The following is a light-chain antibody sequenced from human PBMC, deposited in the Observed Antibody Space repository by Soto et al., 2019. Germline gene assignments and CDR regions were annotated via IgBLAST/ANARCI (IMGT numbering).Light chain of an antibody. CDR2: KNN. V-gene: IGLV1-47*01. J-gene: IGLJ1*01. CDR1: SSNIGSNY. Sequence: QSVLTQPPSASGTPGQRVIISCSGSSSNIGSNYVYWYQQLPGTAPKLLIYKNNHRPSGVPDRFSGSKSGTSASLAIRGLRSEDEADYYCAAWDDSLSGGVFGTGTKLTVL. CDR3: AAWDDSLSGGV.